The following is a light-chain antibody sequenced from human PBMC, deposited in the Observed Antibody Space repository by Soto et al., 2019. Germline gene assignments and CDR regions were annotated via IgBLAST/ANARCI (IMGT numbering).Light chain of an antibody. CDR2: EVS. Sequence: QSVLTQPASVSGSPGQSITISCTGTSSDVGGYNYVSWYQQHPGIAPKLMIYEVSNRPSGVSTRFSGSKSGNTASLTISGLQAEDEADYYCSSYTSSRGVFGTGTKLTVL. CDR1: SSDVGGYNY. CDR3: SSYTSSRGV. J-gene: IGLJ1*01. V-gene: IGLV2-14*01.